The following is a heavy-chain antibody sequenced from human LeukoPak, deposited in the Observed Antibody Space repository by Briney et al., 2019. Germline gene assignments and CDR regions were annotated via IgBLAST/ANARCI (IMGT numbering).Heavy chain of an antibody. V-gene: IGHV3-30*03. CDR3: ATDRGYSSFDY. J-gene: IGHJ4*02. Sequence: GRSLRLSCAASGFTFSSYGMHWVRQAPGKGLEWVAVISYDGSNKYYADSVKGRFTISRDNAKNSLYLQMNSLRAEDTAVYYCATDRGYSSFDYWGQGTLVTVSS. D-gene: IGHD3-22*01. CDR2: ISYDGSNK. CDR1: GFTFSSYG.